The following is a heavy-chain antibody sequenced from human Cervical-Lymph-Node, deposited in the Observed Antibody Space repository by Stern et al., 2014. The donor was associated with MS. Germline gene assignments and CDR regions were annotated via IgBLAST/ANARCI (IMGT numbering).Heavy chain of an antibody. CDR1: GFTFSHYY. CDR2: VVPSGSSM. Sequence: QVQLLESGGGLVKPGGSLRLSCAASGFTFSHYYISWIRQAPGKGLEWVSYVVPSGSSMYYTDSVKGRFTISRDNAKNSLYLQMNSLRAEDTAVYYCARGHYGMDVWGQGTTVTVSS. CDR3: ARGHYGMDV. V-gene: IGHV3-11*01. J-gene: IGHJ6*02.